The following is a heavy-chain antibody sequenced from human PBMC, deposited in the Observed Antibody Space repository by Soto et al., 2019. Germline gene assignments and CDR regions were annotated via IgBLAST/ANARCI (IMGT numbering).Heavy chain of an antibody. CDR1: GFTFHNYG. V-gene: IGHV3-33*01. J-gene: IGHJ4*02. CDR2: IFFDGSKE. D-gene: IGHD6-19*01. CDR3: ASPHQWLDLTSAHAY. Sequence: QVQLVESGGGVVQPGRSLRLSCAASGFTFHNYGMHWVRQAPGKGLEWVAIIFFDGSKEFYADSVKGRFTISRDNSKNTLYLQMNSLRVEDTAVYYCASPHQWLDLTSAHAYWGQGTLVTVSS.